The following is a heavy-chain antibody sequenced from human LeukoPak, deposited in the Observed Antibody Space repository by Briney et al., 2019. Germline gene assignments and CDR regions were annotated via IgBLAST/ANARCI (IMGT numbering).Heavy chain of an antibody. V-gene: IGHV3-15*01. Sequence: GGSLRLSCEASGFTFSDTWMSWVGQAPGKGLEWVGRVKVKTDGGTTDYAAPVKGRFTISRDDSQNTLYMQMTSLKTEDTAVYYFTTDFPNYWGQGTLVTVSS. CDR2: VKVKTDGGTT. CDR1: GFTFSDTW. D-gene: IGHD2/OR15-2a*01. CDR3: TTDFPNY. J-gene: IGHJ4*02.